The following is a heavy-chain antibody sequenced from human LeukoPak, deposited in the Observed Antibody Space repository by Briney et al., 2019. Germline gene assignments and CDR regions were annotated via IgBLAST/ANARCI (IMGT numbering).Heavy chain of an antibody. V-gene: IGHV1-3*01. CDR3: ASSYDYVWGSYVSYGMDV. CDR2: INAGNGNT. D-gene: IGHD3-16*01. CDR1: GYTFTSYA. J-gene: IGHJ6*02. Sequence: ASVKVSCKASGYTFTSYAMHWVRQAPGQRLEWMGWINAGNGNTKYSQKFQGRVTITRDTSASTAYMELSSLRSEDTAVYYCASSYDYVWGSYVSYGMDVWGQGTTVTVSS.